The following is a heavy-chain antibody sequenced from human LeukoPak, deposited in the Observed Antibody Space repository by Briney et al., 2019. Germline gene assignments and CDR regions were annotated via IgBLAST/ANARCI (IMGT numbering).Heavy chain of an antibody. D-gene: IGHD3-22*01. CDR3: ARAQPYHSSGSYFYYFDY. J-gene: IGHJ4*02. CDR1: GFTVSHNY. CDR2: IYSGGST. Sequence: GGSLRLSCAVSGFTVSHNYMSWVRQAPGKGLEWVSVIYSGGSTAYADSVKGRFTISRDNSKNTLYLQMNSLRADDTAVYYCARAQPYHSSGSYFYYFDYWGQGALVTVSS. V-gene: IGHV3-53*01.